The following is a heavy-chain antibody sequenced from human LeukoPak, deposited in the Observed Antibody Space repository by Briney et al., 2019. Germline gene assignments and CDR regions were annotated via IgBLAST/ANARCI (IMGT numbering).Heavy chain of an antibody. CDR1: GYTFTGYY. Sequence: ASVKVSCKASGYTFTGYYMHWVRQAPGQGLEWMGWINPNCGGTNYAQKFQGRVTMTRDTSISTAYMELSRLRSDDTAVYYCARDRSYQQLYYYYMDVWGKGTTVTVSS. CDR2: INPNCGGT. J-gene: IGHJ6*03. D-gene: IGHD2-2*01. V-gene: IGHV1-2*02. CDR3: ARDRSYQQLYYYYMDV.